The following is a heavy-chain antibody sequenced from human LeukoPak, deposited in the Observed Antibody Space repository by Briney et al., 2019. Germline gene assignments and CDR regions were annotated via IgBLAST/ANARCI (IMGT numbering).Heavy chain of an antibody. D-gene: IGHD6-13*01. CDR2: INHSGST. CDR1: GGSFSGYY. J-gene: IGHJ5*02. CDR3: ARGRNSSSWANWFDP. V-gene: IGHV4-34*01. Sequence: MPSETLSLTCAVYGGSFSGYYWSWIRQPPGKGLEWIGEINHSGSTNYNPSLKSRVTISVDTSKNQFSLKLSSVTAADTAVYYCARGRNSSSWANWFDPWGQGTLVTVSS.